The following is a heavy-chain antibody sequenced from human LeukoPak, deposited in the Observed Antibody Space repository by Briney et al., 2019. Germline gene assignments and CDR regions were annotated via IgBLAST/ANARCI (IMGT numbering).Heavy chain of an antibody. J-gene: IGHJ5*02. CDR3: ARYGYDSGRGFDP. D-gene: IGHD3-10*01. CDR1: GFTFSSFW. V-gene: IGHV3-74*01. Sequence: PGGSLRLSCAASGFTFSSFWMHWVRHAPGKGLVWVSRISADGSSTIYADPVKGRFTISRDNAENTVYLQMNSLRVEDTAVYYCARYGYDSGRGFDPWGQGILVTVST. CDR2: ISADGSST.